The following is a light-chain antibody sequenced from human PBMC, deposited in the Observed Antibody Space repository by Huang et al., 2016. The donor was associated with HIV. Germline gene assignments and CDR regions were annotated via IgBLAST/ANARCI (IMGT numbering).Light chain of an antibody. CDR3: HQYDHDYT. V-gene: IGKV3-15*01. J-gene: IGKJ2*01. CDR2: GGS. Sequence: EIVMTQSPATLSVSPGERATLSCRASQSVNSYLAWYQQRPGQAPRLLIYGGSTRATGIPARFSGSGSGTHFTLTIRSLQPEDFAVYHCHQYDHDYTFGQGTKLEIK. CDR1: QSVNSY.